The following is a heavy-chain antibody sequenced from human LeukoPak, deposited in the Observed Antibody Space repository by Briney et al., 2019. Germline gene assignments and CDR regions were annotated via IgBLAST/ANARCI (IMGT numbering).Heavy chain of an antibody. D-gene: IGHD6-19*01. CDR2: INSDGSST. J-gene: IGHJ4*02. V-gene: IGHV3-74*01. CDR3: ARGYSSGWYGIDY. CDR1: GFTFDDYG. Sequence: GGSLRLSCAASGFTFDDYGMSWVRHAPGKGLEWVSGINSDGSSTNYADSVKGRFTISRDNAKNTLYLQMNSLRAEDTAVYYCARGYSSGWYGIDYWGQGTLVTVSS.